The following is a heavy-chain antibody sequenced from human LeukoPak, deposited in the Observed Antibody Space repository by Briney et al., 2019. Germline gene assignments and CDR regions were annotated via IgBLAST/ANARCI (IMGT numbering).Heavy chain of an antibody. CDR3: ARLAALAGHRGAFDF. V-gene: IGHV4-39*01. CDR1: GGSINNHAYY. CDR2: VYYTGNT. Sequence: SETLSLTCSVSGGSINNHAYYWDWIRQPPGQGLEWIGTVYYTGNTYYNPSLRSRVTISVDTSKNQFSLHLDPVTAADTAVYFCARLAALAGHRGAFDFWGQGTMVTVSS. D-gene: IGHD6-19*01. J-gene: IGHJ3*01.